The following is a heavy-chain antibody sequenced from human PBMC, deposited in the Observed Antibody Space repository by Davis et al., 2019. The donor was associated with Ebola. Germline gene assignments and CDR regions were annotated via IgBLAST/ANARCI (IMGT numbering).Heavy chain of an antibody. CDR3: VKDTSSVWFDV. V-gene: IGHV3-23*01. Sequence: ESLKISCAASGFIFRNYVMNWVRQAPGKGLEWVSTLGLSADTYYADSVKGRFTISRDNSKNTLHLQMNSLRVEDTATYYCVKDTSSVWFDVWGQGTTVTVSS. CDR2: LGLSADT. D-gene: IGHD6-19*01. CDR1: GFIFRNYV. J-gene: IGHJ3*01.